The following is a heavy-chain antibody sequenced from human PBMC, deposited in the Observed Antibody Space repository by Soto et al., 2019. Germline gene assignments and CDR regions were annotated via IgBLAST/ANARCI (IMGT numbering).Heavy chain of an antibody. CDR2: ISYSGRT. V-gene: IGHV4-31*11. CDR1: GGSISGNGYY. D-gene: IGHD3-3*01. J-gene: IGHJ3*02. CDR3: ARGSIFGVVLNAFDI. Sequence: QVQLQESGPGLVKPSQTLSLTCAVSGGSISGNGYYWNWIRQHPGKGLEWIGYISYSGRTFYSPSLKSRVTTSLDTSKNQFSLKLSSVNAADTAIYYCARGSIFGVVLNAFDIWGQGTMVAVSS.